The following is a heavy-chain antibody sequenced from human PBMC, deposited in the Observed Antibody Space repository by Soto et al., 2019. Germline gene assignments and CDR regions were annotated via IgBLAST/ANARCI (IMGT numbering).Heavy chain of an antibody. CDR2: TSGYSGNS. J-gene: IGHJ3*01. D-gene: IGHD3-3*02. CDR1: GYIFSSFY. CDR3: ARDIFGHVDAFDL. V-gene: IGHV1-18*01. Sequence: ASVKVSCKASGYIFSSFYINWVRQAPGQGLEWMGWTSGYSGNSKYAQKFQGRGTMTTDTSTNTGYMEMRSLTSDDTAVYYCARDIFGHVDAFDLWGQGTMVTVSS.